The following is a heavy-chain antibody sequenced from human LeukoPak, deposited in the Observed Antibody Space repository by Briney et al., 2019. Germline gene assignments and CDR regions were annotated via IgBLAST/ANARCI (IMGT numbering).Heavy chain of an antibody. D-gene: IGHD3-16*01. CDR2: IKREIDGGTT. CDR3: TAGEGFTDFDS. J-gene: IGHJ4*02. CDR1: GGSFSDYY. Sequence: PSETLSLTCAVYGGSFSDYYWSWIRQSPGKGLEWVGRIKREIDGGTTAYTAPVKGRFSISRDDSKNTVFLQMSSLKTEDTAVYYCTAGEGFTDFDSWGQGTLVTVSS. V-gene: IGHV3-15*01.